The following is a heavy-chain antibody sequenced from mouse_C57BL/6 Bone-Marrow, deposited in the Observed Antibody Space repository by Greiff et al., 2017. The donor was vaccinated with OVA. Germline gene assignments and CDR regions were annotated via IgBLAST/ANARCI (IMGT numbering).Heavy chain of an antibody. D-gene: IGHD1-1*01. V-gene: IGHV14-4*01. CDR2: IDPENGDT. J-gene: IGHJ2*01. CDR1: GFNIKDDY. Sequence: VHVKQSGAELVRPGASVKLSCTASGFNIKDDYMHWVKQRPEQGLEWIGWIDPENGDTEYASKFQGKATITADTSSNTAYLQLSSLTSEDTAVYYCTTSTTVVEGYFDYWGQGTTLTVSS. CDR3: TTSTTVVEGYFDY.